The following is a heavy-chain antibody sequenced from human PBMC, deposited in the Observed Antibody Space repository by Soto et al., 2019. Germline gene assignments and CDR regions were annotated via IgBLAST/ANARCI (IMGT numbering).Heavy chain of an antibody. J-gene: IGHJ4*02. V-gene: IGHV4-59*01. Sequence: QVQLQESGPGLVKPSETLSLTCTVSGGSISSYYWSWIRQPPGKGLEWIGYIYYSGSTNYNPSLKSRVTISVDTSKNQVSLKLSSVTAADTAVYYCARVLYSYGSWYYFDYWGQGTLVTVSS. D-gene: IGHD5-18*01. CDR3: ARVLYSYGSWYYFDY. CDR2: IYYSGST. CDR1: GGSISSYY.